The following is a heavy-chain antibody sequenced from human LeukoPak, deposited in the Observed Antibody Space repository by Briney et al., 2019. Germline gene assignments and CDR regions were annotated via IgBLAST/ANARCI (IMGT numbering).Heavy chain of an antibody. Sequence: PSETLSLTCTVSGGSISNYYWSWIRQPAGKGLEWIGHIYPSGSTNDNPALKSRVTMSVDTSKNQFSLKLSSVSAADTAVYYCAREEITAAGRSLDYWGQGTLVTVSS. J-gene: IGHJ4*02. D-gene: IGHD6-13*01. V-gene: IGHV4-4*07. CDR3: AREEITAAGRSLDY. CDR2: IYPSGST. CDR1: GGSISNYY.